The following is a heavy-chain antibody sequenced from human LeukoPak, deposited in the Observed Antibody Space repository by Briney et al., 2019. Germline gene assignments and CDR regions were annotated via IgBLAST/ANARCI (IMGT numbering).Heavy chain of an antibody. V-gene: IGHV3-21*01. CDR2: ISTSSSYI. J-gene: IGHJ5*02. D-gene: IGHD2-15*01. CDR1: GFTFSSYS. Sequence: KPGGSLRLSCTASGFTFSSYSMNWVRPAPGKGLEWVSSISTSSSYIYYADSVKGRFTISRDNARNSLYLQMNTLRAEDTAVYSCARGADGVSSNSRGWFDPWGQGTLVTVSS. CDR3: ARGADGVSSNSRGWFDP.